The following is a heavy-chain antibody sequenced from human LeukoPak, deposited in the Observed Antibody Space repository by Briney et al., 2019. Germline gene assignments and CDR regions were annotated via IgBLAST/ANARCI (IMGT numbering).Heavy chain of an antibody. CDR1: GGSITNYY. J-gene: IGHJ4*01. CDR3: AREDSGTSIDY. D-gene: IGHD1-26*01. Sequence: SETLSLTCTVSGGSITNYYYTWIRQPPGKGLEWIGYIYYSGNTNYNPSLKSRVTMSLDMSKNQFSLRLTSVTAADTAVYYCAREDSGTSIDYWGQGTLVTVSS. CDR2: IYYSGNT. V-gene: IGHV4-59*01.